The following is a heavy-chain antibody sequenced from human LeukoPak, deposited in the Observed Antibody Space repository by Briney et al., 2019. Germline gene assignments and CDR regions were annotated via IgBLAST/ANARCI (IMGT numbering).Heavy chain of an antibody. D-gene: IGHD2-21*01. Sequence: PSETLSLTCTVSGGSINSYYWSWIRQPPGKGLEWIGYIYYSGSTNYNPSLKSRVTISVDTSKNQFSLKLSSVTAADTAVYYCARQGDYCGGDCYSSAWGQGTLVTVSS. V-gene: IGHV4-59*08. CDR3: ARQGDYCGGDCYSSA. CDR1: GGSINSYY. CDR2: IYYSGST. J-gene: IGHJ4*02.